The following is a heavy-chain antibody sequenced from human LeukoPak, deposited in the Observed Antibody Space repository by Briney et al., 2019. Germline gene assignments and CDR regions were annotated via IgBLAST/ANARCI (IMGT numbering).Heavy chain of an antibody. D-gene: IGHD6-19*01. CDR1: DGSISTYY. J-gene: IGHJ4*02. Sequence: SDTLSLTCTVSDGSISTYYWSWIRQPPGKGLEWIGNIFYSGSSNYNPSLKSRVTISVDTAKNQFSLTLSSVTAADTAVYYCARGDTSGWAHYFDYWGQGTLVTVSS. CDR3: ARGDTSGWAHYFDY. V-gene: IGHV4-59*07. CDR2: IFYSGSS.